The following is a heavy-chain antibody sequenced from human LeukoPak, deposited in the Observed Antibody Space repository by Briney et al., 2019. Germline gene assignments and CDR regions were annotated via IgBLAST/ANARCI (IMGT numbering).Heavy chain of an antibody. D-gene: IGHD7-27*01. CDR2: ISSSSSYI. Sequence: GGSLRLSCAASGFTFSSYSMNWVRQAPGKGLEWVSSISSSSSYIYYADSVKGRFTISRDTSKNTLYLQMNGLRAEDTALYYCARKFLTGRLIDYWGQGTLVTVSS. CDR3: ARKFLTGRLIDY. CDR1: GFTFSSYS. V-gene: IGHV3-21*01. J-gene: IGHJ4*02.